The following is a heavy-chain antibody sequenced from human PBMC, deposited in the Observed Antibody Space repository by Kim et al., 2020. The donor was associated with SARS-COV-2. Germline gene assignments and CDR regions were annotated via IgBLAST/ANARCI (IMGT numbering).Heavy chain of an antibody. CDR2: IYYSGST. D-gene: IGHD6-19*01. Sequence: SETLSLTCTVSGGSISSYYWSWIRQPPGKGLEWIGYIYYSGSTNYNPSLKSRVTISVDTSKNQFSLKLSSVTAADTAVYYCARGEYSSGWDVYYYYYGMDVWGQGTTVTVSS. V-gene: IGHV4-59*13. CDR3: ARGEYSSGWDVYYYYYGMDV. CDR1: GGSISSYY. J-gene: IGHJ6*02.